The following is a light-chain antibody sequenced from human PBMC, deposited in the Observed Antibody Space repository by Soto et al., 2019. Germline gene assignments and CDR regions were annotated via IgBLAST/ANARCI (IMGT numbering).Light chain of an antibody. J-gene: IGKJ1*01. V-gene: IGKV3-20*01. CDR2: NSS. Sequence: EIVLTQSPGTLSFSPGERATLSCRASQTVRNNYLAWYQQKPGQAPRLLIYNSSTRPTGIPDMFSGSGSGTDFTLTISRLEPEDFALYFCQQYRDLPQTFGQGTRVEIK. CDR3: QQYRDLPQT. CDR1: QTVRNNY.